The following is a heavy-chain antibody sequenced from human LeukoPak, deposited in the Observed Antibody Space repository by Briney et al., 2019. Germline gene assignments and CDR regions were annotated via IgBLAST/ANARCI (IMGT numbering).Heavy chain of an antibody. J-gene: IGHJ4*02. D-gene: IGHD2-15*01. CDR1: GFTFSSFA. V-gene: IGHV3-48*03. CDR3: ARDGQIDI. Sequence: GGSLRLSCAASGFTFSSFAMNWVRQAPGKGLEWVSYISSSGTTMYYADSVEGRFTISRDNAQNSLYLQMNSLRAEDTAVYYCARDGQIDIRGQGTLVTVSS. CDR2: ISSSGTTM.